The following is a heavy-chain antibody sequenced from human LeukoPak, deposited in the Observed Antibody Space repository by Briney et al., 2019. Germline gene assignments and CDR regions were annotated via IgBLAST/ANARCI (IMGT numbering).Heavy chain of an antibody. Sequence: GGSLRLSCAASGFTFSSYGMHWVRQAPGKGLERVAVISYDGSNKYYADSVKGRFTISRDNSKNTLYLQMNSLRAEDTAVYYCAREDPVTRPLDYWGQGTLVTVSS. CDR1: GFTFSSYG. CDR2: ISYDGSNK. D-gene: IGHD4-17*01. J-gene: IGHJ4*02. CDR3: AREDPVTRPLDY. V-gene: IGHV3-30*03.